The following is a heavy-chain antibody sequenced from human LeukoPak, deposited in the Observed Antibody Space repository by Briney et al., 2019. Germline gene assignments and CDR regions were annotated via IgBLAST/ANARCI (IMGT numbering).Heavy chain of an antibody. J-gene: IGHJ4*02. CDR3: ALLAVASDFDY. Sequence: GGSLRLSCAVSGYPFSVYEMNWVRQAPGKGLEWVSNIGSSGTTIYYADSVRGRFSISRDNAKSSLYLQMNSLRVEDTAVYYCALLAVASDFDYWGQGALVTVSS. V-gene: IGHV3-48*03. D-gene: IGHD6-19*01. CDR1: GYPFSVYE. CDR2: IGSSGTTI.